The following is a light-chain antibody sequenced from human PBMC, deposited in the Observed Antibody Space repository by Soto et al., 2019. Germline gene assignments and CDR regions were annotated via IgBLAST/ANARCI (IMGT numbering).Light chain of an antibody. CDR1: QSVSSN. CDR3: QQYNNWPPWT. V-gene: IGKV3-15*01. J-gene: IGKJ1*01. Sequence: EIVMTQSPVTLSVSPGERATLSCRASQSVSSNLVWYQQKPGQAPRLLIYGASTRATGIPARFSGSGSGIEFTLTITSLQSEDFAVYFCQQYNNWPPWTFGHGTKVELK. CDR2: GAS.